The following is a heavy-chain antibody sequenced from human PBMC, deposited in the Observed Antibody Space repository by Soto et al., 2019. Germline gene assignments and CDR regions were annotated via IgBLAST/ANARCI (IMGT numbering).Heavy chain of an antibody. V-gene: IGHV3-74*01. CDR1: GFTFSSYW. J-gene: IGHJ6*02. CDR2: INSDGSST. D-gene: IGHD6-19*01. CDR3: ARARYSSGWEYYYYGMDV. Sequence: VGSLRLSCAASGFTFSSYWMHWVRQAPGKGLVWVSRINSDGSSTSYADSVKGRFTISRDNAKNTLYLQMNSLRAEDTAVYYCARARYSSGWEYYYYGMDVWGQGTTVTVSS.